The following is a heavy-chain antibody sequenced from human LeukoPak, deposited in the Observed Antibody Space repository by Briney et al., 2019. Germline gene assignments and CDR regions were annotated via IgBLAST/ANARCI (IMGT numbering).Heavy chain of an antibody. CDR1: GGSFSGYY. CDR2: INHSGST. CDR3: ARSSDSSGYYGGGIIDY. D-gene: IGHD6-19*01. Sequence: SETLSLTCAVYGGSFSGYYWSWIRQPPGKGLEWIGEINHSGSTNYNPSLKSRVTISVDTSKNQFSLQLTSVTAADAAVYYCARSSDSSGYYGGGIIDYWGQGTLVTVSS. J-gene: IGHJ4*02. V-gene: IGHV4-34*01.